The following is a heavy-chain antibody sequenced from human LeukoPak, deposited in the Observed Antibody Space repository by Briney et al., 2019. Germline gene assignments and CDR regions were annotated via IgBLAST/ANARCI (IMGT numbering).Heavy chain of an antibody. CDR2: ISYDGSNK. J-gene: IGHJ4*02. CDR1: GFTFSSYA. CDR3: ARGSLGYCTNGVCYPYYFDY. D-gene: IGHD2-8*01. V-gene: IGHV3-30*01. Sequence: PGRSLRLSCAASGFTFSSYAMHWVRQAPGKGLEWVAVISYDGSNKYYADSVKGRFTISRDNSKNTLYLQMNSLSAEDTAVYYCARGSLGYCTNGVCYPYYFDYWGQGTLVTVSS.